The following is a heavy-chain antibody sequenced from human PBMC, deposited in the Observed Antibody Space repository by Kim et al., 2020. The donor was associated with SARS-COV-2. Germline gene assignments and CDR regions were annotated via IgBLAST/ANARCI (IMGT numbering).Heavy chain of an antibody. J-gene: IGHJ4*02. D-gene: IGHD2-15*01. CDR2: IYYSGST. CDR1: GGSISSSSYY. CDR3: ARQSPRRGYYCSGGSCTTSADY. V-gene: IGHV4-39*01. Sequence: SETLSLTCTVSGGSISSSSYYWGWIRQPPGKGLEWIGSIYYSGSTYYNPSLKSRVTISVDTSKNQFSLKLSSVTAADTAVYYCARQSPRRGYYCSGGSCTTSADYWGQGTLVTVSS.